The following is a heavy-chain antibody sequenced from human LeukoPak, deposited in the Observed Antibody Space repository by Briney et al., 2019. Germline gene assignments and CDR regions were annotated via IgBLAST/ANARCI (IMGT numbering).Heavy chain of an antibody. CDR3: ARVPPKDRSAIPMD. Sequence: GGSLRLSCAASGFTFSSHSMNWVRQAPGKGLEWVSSISSSSSYIYYADSVKGRFTISRDNAKNSLYLQMNSLRAEDTAVYYCARVPPKDRSAIPMDWGQGTLVTVSS. CDR1: GFTFSSHS. J-gene: IGHJ4*02. V-gene: IGHV3-21*01. CDR2: ISSSSSYI.